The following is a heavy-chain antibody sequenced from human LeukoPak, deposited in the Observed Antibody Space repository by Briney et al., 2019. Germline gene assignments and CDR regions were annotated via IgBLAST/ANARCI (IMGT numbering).Heavy chain of an antibody. CDR1: GFTFSDYY. Sequence: LGGSLRLSCAASGFTFSDYYMSWIRQTPGKGLEWVSYISSSSGHTEYADSVKGRFTVSRDNAKNSLFLQLNSLRADDTAVYYCARVGSIAAAGTPDYWGQGTLVTVSS. CDR3: ARVGSIAAAGTPDY. CDR2: ISSSSGHT. V-gene: IGHV3-11*06. J-gene: IGHJ4*02. D-gene: IGHD6-13*01.